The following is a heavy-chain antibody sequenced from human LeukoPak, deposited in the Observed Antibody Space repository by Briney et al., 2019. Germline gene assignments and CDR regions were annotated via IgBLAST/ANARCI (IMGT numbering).Heavy chain of an antibody. Sequence: SETLSLTCTVSGGSISSGSYYWSWIRQPAGKGLEWNGRIYTSGSTNYNPSLKSRVTISIDTSKNQVSLNLTSMTAADTAVYYCAKSGGYGLIDYWGQGTLVTVSS. CDR3: AKSGGYGLIDY. J-gene: IGHJ4*01. V-gene: IGHV4-61*02. D-gene: IGHD1-26*01. CDR1: GGSISSGSYY. CDR2: IYTSGST.